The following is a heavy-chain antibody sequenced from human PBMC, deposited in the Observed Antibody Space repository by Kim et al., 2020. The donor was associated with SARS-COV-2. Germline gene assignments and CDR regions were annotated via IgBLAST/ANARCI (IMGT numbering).Heavy chain of an antibody. CDR1: GGTFSSYA. J-gene: IGHJ4*02. V-gene: IGHV1-69*13. Sequence: SVKVSCKASGGTFSSYAISWVRQAPGQGLEWMGGIIPIFGTANYAQKFQGRVTITADESTSTAYMELSSLRSEDTAVYYCARGDYYYDSSGYYGLDYWGQGTLVTVSS. CDR3: ARGDYYYDSSGYYGLDY. CDR2: IIPIFGTA. D-gene: IGHD3-22*01.